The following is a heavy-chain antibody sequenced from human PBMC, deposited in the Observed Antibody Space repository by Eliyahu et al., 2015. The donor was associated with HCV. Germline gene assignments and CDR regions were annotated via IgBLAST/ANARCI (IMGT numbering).Heavy chain of an antibody. CDR1: GFSLSNARMG. J-gene: IGHJ4*02. CDR2: IFSNYQK. Sequence: QVTLKESGPVLVKPTETLTLTCTVSGFSLSNARMGVSWIRQPPGKALEWLAHIFSNYQKFQHTSLKSRLTISKDTSKSQVVLTMTNMDPVDTATYYCARIDDFWSGYYSIYWGQGTLVTVSS. D-gene: IGHD3-3*01. CDR3: ARIDDFWSGYYSIY. V-gene: IGHV2-26*01.